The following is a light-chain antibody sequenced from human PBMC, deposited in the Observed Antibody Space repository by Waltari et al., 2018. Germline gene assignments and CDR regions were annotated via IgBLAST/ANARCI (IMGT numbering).Light chain of an antibody. CDR1: QSVLYSPNSKNY. Sequence: DIVMTQSPDSLAVSLGERATINCKSSQSVLYSPNSKNYLAWYQQTPGPPPKLPIYWASTRESGVPDRFSGSGSGTDFTLTISSLQAEDVAVYYCQQYSTAPWTFGQGTKVEIK. V-gene: IGKV4-1*01. CDR3: QQYSTAPWT. J-gene: IGKJ1*01. CDR2: WAS.